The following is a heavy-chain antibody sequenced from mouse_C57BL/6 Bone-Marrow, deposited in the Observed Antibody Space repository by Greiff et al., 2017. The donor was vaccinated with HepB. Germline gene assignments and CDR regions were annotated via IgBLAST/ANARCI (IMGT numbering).Heavy chain of an antibody. CDR1: GYTFTEYT. V-gene: IGHV1-62-2*01. CDR3: AIHEEIYYGYDSWFAY. CDR2: FYPGSGSI. Sequence: VQLQQSGAELVKPGASVKLSCKASGYTFTEYTIHWVKQRPGQGLEWIGWFYPGSGSIKYNEKFKDKATLTADKSSSTVYMELSRLTSEDSAVYFCAIHEEIYYGYDSWFAYWGQGTLVTVSA. J-gene: IGHJ3*01. D-gene: IGHD2-2*01.